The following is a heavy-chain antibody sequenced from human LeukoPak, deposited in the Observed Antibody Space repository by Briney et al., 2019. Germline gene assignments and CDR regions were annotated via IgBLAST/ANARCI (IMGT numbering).Heavy chain of an antibody. V-gene: IGHV4-59*08. D-gene: IGHD2-2*01. CDR2: IYYSGST. CDR1: GGSISSYY. Sequence: KTSETLSLACTVSGGSISSYYWSWIRQPPGKGLEWIGYIYYSGSTNYNPSLKSRVTISVDTSKNQFSLKLSSVTAADTAVYYCARHSNIVVVPAAIFDYWGQGTLVTVSS. CDR3: ARHSNIVVVPAAIFDY. J-gene: IGHJ4*02.